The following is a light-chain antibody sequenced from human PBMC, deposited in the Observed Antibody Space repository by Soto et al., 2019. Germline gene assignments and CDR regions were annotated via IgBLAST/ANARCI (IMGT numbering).Light chain of an antibody. CDR1: QSISSY. V-gene: IGKV1-39*01. J-gene: IGKJ2*01. CDR3: QQYNSYSPNT. Sequence: DIQMTQSPSSLSASVGDRVTITCRASQSISSYLNWYQQKPGKAPKLLIYAASTLQRGVPSRFSGSGFGTDFTLTISSLQPDDFATYYCQQYNSYSPNTFGQGTKLEIK. CDR2: AAS.